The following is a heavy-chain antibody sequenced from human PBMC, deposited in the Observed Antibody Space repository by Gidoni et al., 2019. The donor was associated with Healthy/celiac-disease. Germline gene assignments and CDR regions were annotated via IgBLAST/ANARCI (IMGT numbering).Heavy chain of an antibody. D-gene: IGHD3-3*01. V-gene: IGHV3-43D*04. J-gene: IGHJ6*02. CDR2: ISWDGGST. CDR1: GFTFDDYA. CDR3: AKDKTIFGEDGMDV. Sequence: EMQLVESGGVVVQPGGSLRLSCAASGFTFDDYAMHWVRQAPGKGLEWVSLISWDGGSTYYADSVKGRFTISRDNSKNSLYLQMNSLRAEDTALYYCAKDKTIFGEDGMDVWGQGTTVTVSS.